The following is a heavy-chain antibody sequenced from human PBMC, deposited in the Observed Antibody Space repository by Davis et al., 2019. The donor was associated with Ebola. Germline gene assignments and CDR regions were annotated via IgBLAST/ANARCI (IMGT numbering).Heavy chain of an antibody. J-gene: IGHJ4*02. Sequence: GGSLRLSCAASGFTFSSYAMSWIRQAPGKGLEWVSYISSSGSTIYYADSVKGRFTISRDNAKNSLYLQMNSLRAEDTAVYYCARARTRYSGYDDYWGQGTLVTVSS. CDR2: ISSSGSTI. V-gene: IGHV3-11*01. CDR3: ARARTRYSGYDDY. D-gene: IGHD5-12*01. CDR1: GFTFSSYA.